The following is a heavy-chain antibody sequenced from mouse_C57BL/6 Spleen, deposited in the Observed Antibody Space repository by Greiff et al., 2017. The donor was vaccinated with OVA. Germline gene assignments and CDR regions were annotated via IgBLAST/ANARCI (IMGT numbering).Heavy chain of an antibody. CDR3: ARDRGEYFDD. D-gene: IGHD3-3*01. Sequence: DVMLVESGGGLVKPGGSLKLSCAASGFTFSSYAMSWVRQTPDKRLEWVATISDGGSYTSYPDNVKGRFTISRDNAKNNLYLQMSHLKSEDTAMYYWARDRGEYFDDGGQGTTRTVAS. CDR2: ISDGGSYT. CDR1: GFTFSSYA. J-gene: IGHJ2*01. V-gene: IGHV5-4*01.